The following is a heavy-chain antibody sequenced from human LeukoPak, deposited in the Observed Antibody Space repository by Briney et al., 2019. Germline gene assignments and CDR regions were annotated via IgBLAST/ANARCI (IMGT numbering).Heavy chain of an antibody. V-gene: IGHV1-2*02. J-gene: IGHJ4*02. Sequence: GASVKVSCKASGYTFTSYDINWVRQATGQGLEWMGWMNPNSGGTNYAQKFQGRVTMTRDTSISTAYMELSRLRSDDTAVYYCARLISGYYFDYWGQGTLVTVSS. CDR1: GYTFTSYD. CDR3: ARLISGYYFDY. D-gene: IGHD3-22*01. CDR2: MNPNSGGT.